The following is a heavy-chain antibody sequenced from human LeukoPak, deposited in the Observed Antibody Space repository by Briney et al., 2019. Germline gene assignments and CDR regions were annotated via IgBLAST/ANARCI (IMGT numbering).Heavy chain of an antibody. J-gene: IGHJ4*02. Sequence: SETLSLTCTVSGDSVSSDIYYWIWIRQPPGKGLEWIGYIYYTGSTNYNPSLKSRVTISVDTSTNQFSLKLSSVTAADTAVYYCARGSTVTVDYWGQGTLVTVSS. CDR1: GDSVSSDIYY. CDR2: IYYTGST. CDR3: ARGSTVTVDY. V-gene: IGHV4-61*01. D-gene: IGHD4-17*01.